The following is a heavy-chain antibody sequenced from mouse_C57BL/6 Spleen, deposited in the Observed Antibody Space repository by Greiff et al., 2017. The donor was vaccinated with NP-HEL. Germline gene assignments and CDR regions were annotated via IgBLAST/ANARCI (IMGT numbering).Heavy chain of an antibody. CDR2: IYPGNGDT. J-gene: IGHJ1*03. D-gene: IGHD1-1*01. V-gene: IGHV1-12*01. CDR1: GYTFTSYN. Sequence: LQESGAELVRPGASVKMSCKASGYTFTSYNMHWVKQTPRQGLEWIGAIYPGNGDTSYNQKFKGKATLTVDKSSSTAYMQLSSLTSEDSAVYFCARSGSSYGYWYFDVWGTGTTVTVSS. CDR3: ARSGSSYGYWYFDV.